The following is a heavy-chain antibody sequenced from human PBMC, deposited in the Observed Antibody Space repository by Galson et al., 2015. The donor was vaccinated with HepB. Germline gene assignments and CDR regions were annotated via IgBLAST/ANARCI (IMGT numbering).Heavy chain of an antibody. J-gene: IGHJ4*02. CDR1: GYTFSSYG. Sequence: SVKVSCKVSGYTFSSYGVSWVRQAPGQGLEWMGWINTITGNPTYAQGFTGRFVFSLDTPVSTAYLHISNLQAEDTAVYYCARDRRASGWANDYWGQGTLVTVSS. CDR3: ARDRRASGWANDY. D-gene: IGHD6-19*01. V-gene: IGHV7-4-1*02. CDR2: INTITGNP.